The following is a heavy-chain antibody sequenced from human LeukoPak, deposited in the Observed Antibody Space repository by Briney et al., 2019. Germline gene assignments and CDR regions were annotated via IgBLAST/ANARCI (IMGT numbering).Heavy chain of an antibody. CDR3: AGSDILTGYPLDDY. CDR2: FDPEDGET. Sequence: GASVKVSCKVSGYTLTELSMHWVRQAPGKGLEWMGGFDPEDGETIYAQKFQGRVTMTEDTSTDAAYMELSSLRSEDTAVYYCAGSDILTGYPLDDYWGQGTLVTVSS. D-gene: IGHD3-9*01. CDR1: GYTLTELS. V-gene: IGHV1-24*01. J-gene: IGHJ4*02.